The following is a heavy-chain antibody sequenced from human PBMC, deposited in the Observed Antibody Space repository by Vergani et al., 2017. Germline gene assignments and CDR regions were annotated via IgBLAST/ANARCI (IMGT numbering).Heavy chain of an antibody. J-gene: IGHJ6*03. Sequence: QVQLQQWGGGLLKPSDTLSLTCVVNGGSFTSYHWTWIRQSPGEGLEWVGDIDHTGRPDYNPSLKSRLTMSVDKSRNQFSLTLNSVTATDTAIYFCARGNKETNGHLYYYDYMDVWGQGTAVTVS. CDR3: ARGNKETNGHLYYYDYMDV. D-gene: IGHD2-8*01. V-gene: IGHV4-34*01. CDR2: IDHTGRP. CDR1: GGSFTSYH.